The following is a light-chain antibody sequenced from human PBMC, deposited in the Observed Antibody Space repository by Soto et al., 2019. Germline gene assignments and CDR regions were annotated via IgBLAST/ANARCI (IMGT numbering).Light chain of an antibody. J-gene: IGKJ2*01. CDR2: GAS. Sequence: EIVLTQSPGTLSLSPGERATLSCRASESVISSYIAWYQQKPGQTPRLLIFGASSRATGVPDRFSGSGSGTDFTLTISRLEPEDFAVYYCQHFGGRTFGQGTKLEIK. CDR3: QHFGGRT. CDR1: ESVISSY. V-gene: IGKV3-20*01.